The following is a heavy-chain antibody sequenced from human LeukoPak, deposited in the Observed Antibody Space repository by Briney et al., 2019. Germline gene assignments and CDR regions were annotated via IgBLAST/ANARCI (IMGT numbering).Heavy chain of an antibody. Sequence: PGGSLRLSCAASGFVFTSYWMSWVRQAPGKGPERVANINEDGSETYYVDSVKGRLTISRDNAKNSLYLQMNNLRVEDTAVYYCARDRGWQQFDYWGQGTLVTVSS. J-gene: IGHJ4*02. D-gene: IGHD5-24*01. CDR1: GFVFTSYW. CDR2: INEDGSET. CDR3: ARDRGWQQFDY. V-gene: IGHV3-7*01.